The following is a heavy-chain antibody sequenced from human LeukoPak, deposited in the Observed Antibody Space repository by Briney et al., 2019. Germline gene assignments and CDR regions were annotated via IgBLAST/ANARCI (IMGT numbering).Heavy chain of an antibody. Sequence: SEPLSLPCTVSGGSICSGDYFWSWIRQPPGEGLEWIAYMYYSGSTYYNPSLKSRVTMSADTSKNQLSLKLSSVTAADTAVYYCARPYYYDSRIDPWGQGILVTVSS. J-gene: IGHJ5*02. CDR2: MYYSGST. D-gene: IGHD3-22*01. CDR1: GGSICSGDYF. V-gene: IGHV4-30-4*01. CDR3: ARPYYYDSRIDP.